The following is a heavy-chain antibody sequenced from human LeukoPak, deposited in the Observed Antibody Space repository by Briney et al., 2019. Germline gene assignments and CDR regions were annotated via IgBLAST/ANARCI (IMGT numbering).Heavy chain of an antibody. D-gene: IGHD3-10*01. CDR1: GGSISSYY. J-gene: IGHJ3*02. CDR3: AREYGGFGELVAFDI. V-gene: IGHV4-59*01. CDR2: IYYSGST. Sequence: PSETLSLTCTVSGGSISSYYWSWIRQPPGKGLEWIGYIYYSGSTNYNPSLKSRVTISVDTSKNQFSLKLCSVTAADTAVYYCAREYGGFGELVAFDIWGQGTMVTVSS.